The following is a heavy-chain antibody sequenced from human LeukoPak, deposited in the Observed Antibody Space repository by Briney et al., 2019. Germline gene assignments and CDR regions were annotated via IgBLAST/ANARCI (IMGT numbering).Heavy chain of an antibody. Sequence: PGGSLRLSCAASGFTVSSNYMAWVRQAPGKGLEWVSVIYSGGTIYYADPVKGRFTISRDNSKNTLYLQMNSLRAEDTAVYYCAREGSYDGSTMWYFDYWGQGTLVTVSS. CDR2: IYSGGTI. J-gene: IGHJ4*02. CDR1: GFTVSSNY. D-gene: IGHD3-22*01. V-gene: IGHV3-53*01. CDR3: AREGSYDGSTMWYFDY.